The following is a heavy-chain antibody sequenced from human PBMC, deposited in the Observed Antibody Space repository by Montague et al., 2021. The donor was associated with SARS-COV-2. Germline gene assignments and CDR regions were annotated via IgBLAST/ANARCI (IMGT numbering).Heavy chain of an antibody. Sequence: CAISGDSVSSNSAAWNWIRQSPSRGLEWLGRTYYRSKWYNDYAVSVKSRITTNPDTSKNQFSLQLNSVTPEDTTVYYCARDLKPPGDILTGYLPYYYYMDVWGKGTTVTVSS. J-gene: IGHJ6*03. CDR1: GDSVSSNSAA. V-gene: IGHV6-1*01. CDR3: ARDLKPPGDILTGYLPYYYYMDV. CDR2: TYYRSKWYN. D-gene: IGHD3-9*01.